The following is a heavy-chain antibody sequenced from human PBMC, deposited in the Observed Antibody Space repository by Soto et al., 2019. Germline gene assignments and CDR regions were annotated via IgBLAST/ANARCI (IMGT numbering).Heavy chain of an antibody. V-gene: IGHV3-23*01. J-gene: IGHJ6*01. CDR1: GFTFSSYA. D-gene: IGHD2-2*01. CDR2: ISGSGGRT. CDR3: ATRGYCISTGCLADYYGMDV. Sequence: EVQLLESGGGLVQPGGSLRLSCAASGFTFSSYAMSWVRQAPGKGPEWVSGISGSGGRTDYADSVKGRFTISRDNSKNTLYLQMNSLRAEDTAVYYCATRGYCISTGCLADYYGMDVW.